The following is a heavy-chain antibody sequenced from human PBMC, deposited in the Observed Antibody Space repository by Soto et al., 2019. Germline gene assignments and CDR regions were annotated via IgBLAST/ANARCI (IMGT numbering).Heavy chain of an antibody. J-gene: IGHJ4*02. D-gene: IGHD2-2*01. V-gene: IGHV3-21*01. CDR1: GFIFISYT. CDR2: VSFRGDI. CDR3: ARGCSSASCYYY. Sequence: LRLSCTASGFIFISYTMNWVRQAPGKGLEWVSSVSFRGDIYYADSLEGRFTISRDDAKNSLYLQMNSLRAEDTAVYYCARGCSSASCYYYWGQGTLVTVSS.